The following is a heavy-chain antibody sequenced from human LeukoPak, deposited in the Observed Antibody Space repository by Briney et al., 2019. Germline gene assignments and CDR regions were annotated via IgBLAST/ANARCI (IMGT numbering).Heavy chain of an antibody. J-gene: IGHJ4*02. CDR1: GYSISSDYY. Sequence: SETLSLTCNVSGYSISSDYYWGWIRQPPGKGLEWIGSIYHSGSTYYNPSLKSRVTISVDTSKNQFSLKLNSVTPADTAVCYCARLNLEYLYSSGPNDYWGQGTLVTVSS. V-gene: IGHV4-38-2*02. CDR2: IYHSGST. CDR3: ARLNLEYLYSSGPNDY. D-gene: IGHD3-10*01.